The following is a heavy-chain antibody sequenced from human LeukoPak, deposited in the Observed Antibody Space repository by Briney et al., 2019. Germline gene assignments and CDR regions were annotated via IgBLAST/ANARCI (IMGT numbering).Heavy chain of an antibody. V-gene: IGHV1-2*02. CDR2: INPNSGGT. Sequence: ASVKVSCKASGYTFTGYYMHWVRQAPGQGLEWMGWINPNSGGTNYAQKFQGRVTMTRDTSISTAYMELSRLRSDDTAVYYCARAYYGILTGYYFAGGYWGQGTLVTVSS. J-gene: IGHJ4*02. CDR1: GYTFTGYY. D-gene: IGHD3-9*01. CDR3: ARAYYGILTGYYFAGGY.